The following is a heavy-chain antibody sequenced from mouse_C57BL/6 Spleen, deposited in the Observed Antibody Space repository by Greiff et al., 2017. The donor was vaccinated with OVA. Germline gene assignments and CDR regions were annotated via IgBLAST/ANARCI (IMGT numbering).Heavy chain of an antibody. CDR3: AIGYGYDPYYYAMDY. CDR2: IHPSDSDT. V-gene: IGHV1-74*01. J-gene: IGHJ4*01. CDR1: GYTFTSYW. Sequence: QVQLQQPGAELVKPGASVKVSCKASGYTFTSYWMHWVKQRPGQGLEWIGRIHPSDSDTNYNHKFKGKATLTVDKSSSTAYMQLSSRTSEDSAVYYCAIGYGYDPYYYAMDYWGQGTSVTVSS. D-gene: IGHD2-2*01.